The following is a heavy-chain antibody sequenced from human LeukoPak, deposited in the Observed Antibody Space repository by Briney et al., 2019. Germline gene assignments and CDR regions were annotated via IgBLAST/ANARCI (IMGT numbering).Heavy chain of an antibody. V-gene: IGHV3-23*01. CDR1: GFTFSSYA. J-gene: IGHJ4*02. Sequence: GGSLRLSCAASGFTFSSYAMSWVRQAPGKGLEWVSAISGSGGSTYYADSVKGRFTISRDNTKNTLYLQMNSLRAEDTAVYYCAKVGDSDIYYFDYWGQGTLVTVSS. CDR3: AKVGDSDIYYFDY. CDR2: ISGSGGST. D-gene: IGHD2-21*01.